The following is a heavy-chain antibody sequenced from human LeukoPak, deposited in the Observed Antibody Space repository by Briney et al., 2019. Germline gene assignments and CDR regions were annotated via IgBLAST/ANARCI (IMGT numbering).Heavy chain of an antibody. CDR2: IYSTGDT. CDR3: ARGSCVSDRSGFHTGHYY. Sequence: PSETLSLTCTVSGASINNYYWSWVRQPPLKGLEWIGYIYSTGDTSYNPSLESRVSISMDTTKNHFSLEITSVTPADTAVYYCARGSCVSDRSGFHTGHYYWGHGTLVTVSS. J-gene: IGHJ4*03. D-gene: IGHD5-12*01. CDR1: GASINNYY. V-gene: IGHV4-59*01.